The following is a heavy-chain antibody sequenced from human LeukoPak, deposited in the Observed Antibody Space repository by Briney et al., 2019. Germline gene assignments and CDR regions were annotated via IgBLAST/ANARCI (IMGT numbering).Heavy chain of an antibody. CDR2: INSDGSST. CDR3: ATLRNSGWYNWFDP. CDR1: GFTFSDAW. D-gene: IGHD6-19*01. Sequence: GGSLRLSCAASGFTFSDAWMSWVRQAPGKGLEWVGRINSDGSSTSYADSVKGRFTISRDNAKNTLYLQMNSLRAEDTAVYYCATLRNSGWYNWFDPWGQGTLVTVSS. J-gene: IGHJ5*02. V-gene: IGHV3-74*01.